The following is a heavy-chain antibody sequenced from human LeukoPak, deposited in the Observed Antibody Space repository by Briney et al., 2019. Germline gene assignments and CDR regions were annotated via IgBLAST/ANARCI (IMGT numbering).Heavy chain of an antibody. J-gene: IGHJ4*02. D-gene: IGHD4-17*01. V-gene: IGHV3-9*01. Sequence: GGSLRLPCAASGFTFDDYAMHWVRQAPGKGLEWVSGISWNSGSIGYADSVKGRFTISRDNAKNSLYLQMNSLRAEDTALYYCAKAASLSTVTTPLGYWGQGTLVTVSS. CDR3: AKAASLSTVTTPLGY. CDR1: GFTFDDYA. CDR2: ISWNSGSI.